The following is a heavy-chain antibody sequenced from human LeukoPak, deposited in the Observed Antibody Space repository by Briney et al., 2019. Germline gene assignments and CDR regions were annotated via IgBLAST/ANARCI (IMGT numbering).Heavy chain of an antibody. Sequence: PGGSLRLSCAASGFTFSSYSMNWVRQAPGKGLEWVSSISSSSSYIYYADSVKGRFTISRDNAKNSLYLQMNSLRAEDTAVYYCARDQYSSIPLDYWGQGTLVTVSS. CDR1: GFTFSSYS. V-gene: IGHV3-21*01. CDR2: ISSSSSYI. D-gene: IGHD6-19*01. J-gene: IGHJ4*02. CDR3: ARDQYSSIPLDY.